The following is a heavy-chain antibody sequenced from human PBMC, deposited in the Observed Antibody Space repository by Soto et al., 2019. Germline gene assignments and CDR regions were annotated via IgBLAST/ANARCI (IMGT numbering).Heavy chain of an antibody. D-gene: IGHD3-16*02. Sequence: GESLKISCKGSGYSFTSYWISWVRQMPGKGLEWMGRIDPSDSYTNYSPSFQGHVTISADKSISTAYLQWSSLKASDTAMYYCARLSRRDYYYYGMDVWGQGTTVTVSS. CDR2: IDPSDSYT. CDR3: ARLSRRDYYYYGMDV. V-gene: IGHV5-10-1*01. CDR1: GYSFTSYW. J-gene: IGHJ6*02.